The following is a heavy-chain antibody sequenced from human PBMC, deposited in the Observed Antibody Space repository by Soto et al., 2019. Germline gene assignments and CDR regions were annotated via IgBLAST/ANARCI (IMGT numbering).Heavy chain of an antibody. Sequence: SVKVSCKASGGTFSGYAISWVRQAPGQGLEWMGGIIPIFGTANYAQKFQGRVTITADESTSTAYMELSSLRSEDTAVYYCARHNYGQNWFDPWGQGTLVTVSS. V-gene: IGHV1-69*13. CDR2: IIPIFGTA. CDR1: GGTFSGYA. J-gene: IGHJ5*02. D-gene: IGHD4-17*01. CDR3: ARHNYGQNWFDP.